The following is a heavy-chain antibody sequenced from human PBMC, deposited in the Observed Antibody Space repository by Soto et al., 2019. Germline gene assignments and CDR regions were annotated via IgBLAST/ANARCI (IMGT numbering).Heavy chain of an antibody. Sequence: QVQLVQSGAEVKKPGASVKVSCKASGYTFTSYVMHWVRQAPGQRLEWMGWINAGNGNTKYSQKFQGRVTITRDTSASTAYMELSSLRSEDTAVYYCARDGEFDCSGGSCYFGYWGQGTLVTVSS. CDR3: ARDGEFDCSGGSCYFGY. CDR1: GYTFTSYV. J-gene: IGHJ4*02. CDR2: INAGNGNT. D-gene: IGHD2-15*01. V-gene: IGHV1-3*01.